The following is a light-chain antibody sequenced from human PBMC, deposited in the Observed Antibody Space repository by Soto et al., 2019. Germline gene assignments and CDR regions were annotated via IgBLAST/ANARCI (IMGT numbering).Light chain of an antibody. CDR3: QQYGSSPPWT. CDR1: QSVSSSY. V-gene: IGKV3-20*01. J-gene: IGKJ1*01. Sequence: EIVLTQSPGTLSLSPGERATLSCRASQSVSSSYLAWYQQKPGQAPRLLIYGASSRATGIPDRFSGSGSGTDINLTISRMEPEDVAVYYCQQYGSSPPWTFGQGTKVEIK. CDR2: GAS.